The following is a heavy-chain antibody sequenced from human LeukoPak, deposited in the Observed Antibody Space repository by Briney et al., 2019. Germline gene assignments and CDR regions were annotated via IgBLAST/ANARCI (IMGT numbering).Heavy chain of an antibody. CDR3: ASLFYSSSFLGDQYYGMDV. CDR2: INTNTGNP. CDR1: GYTLSNYA. V-gene: IGHV7-4-1*02. J-gene: IGHJ6*02. Sequence: ASVKVSCKASGYTLSNYAMNWVRRAPGQGLEWMGWINTNTGNPTYAQGFTGRFVFSLDTSVSTAYLQISSLKAEDTAVYYCASLFYSSSFLGDQYYGMDVWGQGTTVTVSS. D-gene: IGHD6-6*01.